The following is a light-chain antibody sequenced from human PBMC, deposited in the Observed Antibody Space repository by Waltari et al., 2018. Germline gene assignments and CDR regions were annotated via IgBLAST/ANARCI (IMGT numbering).Light chain of an antibody. V-gene: IGLV1-40*01. J-gene: IGLJ1*01. Sequence: SVLTQPPSVSGAPGQRVTIPCTGSSSNIGAGYDVHWYQQLPGTAPKLLIYGNSNRPSGVPDRFSGSKSGTSASLAITGLQAEDEADYYCQSYDSSLSGPYVFGTGTKVTVL. CDR3: QSYDSSLSGPYV. CDR2: GNS. CDR1: SSNIGAGYD.